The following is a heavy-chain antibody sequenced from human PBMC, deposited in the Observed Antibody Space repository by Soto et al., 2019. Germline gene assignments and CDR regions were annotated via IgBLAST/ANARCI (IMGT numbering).Heavy chain of an antibody. Sequence: ASVKVSCKASGGTFSSYAISWVRQAPGQGLEWMGGIIPIFGTANYAQKFQGRVTLTADESTSTAYMDLSSLRSEDTAVYYCARLVGATLYDYWGQGTLVTVSS. D-gene: IGHD1-26*01. J-gene: IGHJ4*02. V-gene: IGHV1-69*13. CDR3: ARLVGATLYDY. CDR1: GGTFSSYA. CDR2: IIPIFGTA.